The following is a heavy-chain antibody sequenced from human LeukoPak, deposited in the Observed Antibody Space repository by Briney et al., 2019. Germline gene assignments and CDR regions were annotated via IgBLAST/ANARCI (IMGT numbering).Heavy chain of an antibody. J-gene: IGHJ6*03. CDR1: GYTFTSYD. CDR3: ARAPIHSSYYDILTGYYSTHYYYMDV. D-gene: IGHD3-9*01. Sequence: ASVKVSCKASGYTFTSYDINWVRQATGQGLEWMGWMNPNSGNTGYAQKFQGRVTMTRNTSISTAYMELSSLRSEDTAVYYCARAPIHSSYYDILTGYYSTHYYYMDVWGKGTTVTISS. V-gene: IGHV1-8*01. CDR2: MNPNSGNT.